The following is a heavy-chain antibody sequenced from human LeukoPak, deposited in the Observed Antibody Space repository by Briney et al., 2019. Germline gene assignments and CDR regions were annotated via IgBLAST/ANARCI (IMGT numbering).Heavy chain of an antibody. CDR2: ISAYNGNT. V-gene: IGHV1-18*01. Sequence: ASVKVSCKASGYTFTSYGISWVRQAPGQGLEWMGWISAYNGNTNYAQKLQGRVTVTRDTSTSTVHMELSGLRSEDTAVYYCARDQEAFDYWGQGTLVTVSS. CDR3: ARDQEAFDY. CDR1: GYTFTSYG. J-gene: IGHJ4*02.